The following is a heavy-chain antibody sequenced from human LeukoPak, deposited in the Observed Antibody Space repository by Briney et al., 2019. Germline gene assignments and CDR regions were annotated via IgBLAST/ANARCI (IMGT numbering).Heavy chain of an antibody. J-gene: IGHJ4*02. CDR1: GYTFTSYG. CDR3: ARGLVIAVAGPFFDY. D-gene: IGHD6-19*01. Sequence: ASVKVSCKASGYTFTSYGISWVRQAPGQGLEWMGWIGAYNGNTNYAQKLQGRVTMTTDTSTSTAYMELRSLRSDDTAVYYCARGLVIAVAGPFFDYWGQGTLVTVSS. CDR2: IGAYNGNT. V-gene: IGHV1-18*04.